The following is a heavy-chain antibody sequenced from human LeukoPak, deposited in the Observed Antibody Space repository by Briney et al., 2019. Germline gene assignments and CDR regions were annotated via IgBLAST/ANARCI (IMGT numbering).Heavy chain of an antibody. CDR1: GGTFSSYA. CDR2: IIPIFGTA. V-gene: IGHV1-69*13. CDR3: AKDSDYGDYFDYMDV. J-gene: IGHJ6*03. D-gene: IGHD4-17*01. Sequence: GASVKVSCKASGGTFSSYAISWVRQAPGQGLEWMGGIIPIFGTANYAQKFQGRVTITADESTSTAYMELSSLRSEDTAVYYCAKDSDYGDYFDYMDVWGKGTTVTVSS.